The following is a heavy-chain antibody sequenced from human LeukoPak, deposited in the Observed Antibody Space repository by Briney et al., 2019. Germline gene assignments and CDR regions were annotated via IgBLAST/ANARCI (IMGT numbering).Heavy chain of an antibody. V-gene: IGHV1-69*05. D-gene: IGHD1-26*01. CDR2: IIALFGTT. CDR3: ARAWSGSHGSADYYYYMDV. CDR1: GGTFSSYA. Sequence: GASVKVSCKPSGGTFSSYAISWVRQAPGQGLEWMGRIIALFGTTNYAQRFQGRVTITTDKSTSTAYMELSSLTSDDTAVYFCARAWSGSHGSADYYYYMDVWGRGTTVTVSS. J-gene: IGHJ6*03.